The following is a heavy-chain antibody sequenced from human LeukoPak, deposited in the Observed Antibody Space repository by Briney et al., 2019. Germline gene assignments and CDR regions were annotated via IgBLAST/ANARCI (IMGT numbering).Heavy chain of an antibody. J-gene: IGHJ4*02. CDR3: ARVKGYGSGSPEVDY. V-gene: IGHV4-59*01. Sequence: SETLSLTCTVSGGSIAGFYWSWFRQSPGKGLEWIGYIYYSGSTNYNPSLKSRVTISVDTSKNQFSLKLSSVTAADTAVYYCARVKGYGSGSPEVDYWGQGTLVTISS. CDR2: IYYSGST. CDR1: GGSIAGFY. D-gene: IGHD3-10*01.